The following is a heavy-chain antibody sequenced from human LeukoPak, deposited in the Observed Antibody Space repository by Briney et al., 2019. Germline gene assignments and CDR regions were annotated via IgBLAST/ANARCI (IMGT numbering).Heavy chain of an antibody. CDR3: ARTPWGKRGIYYMDV. CDR1: GGSISRGDYY. CDR2: IYYSGST. Sequence: SQTLSLTCTVSGGSISRGDYYWGWIPQPPAKGLEWIEYIYYSGSTYYNPSLKSQVTLSLNTSKNPLSPTQTSLPPPDTAVYYWARTPWGKRGIYYMDVWGKGTRVSVSS. V-gene: IGHV4-30-4*08. D-gene: IGHD3-16*01. J-gene: IGHJ6*03.